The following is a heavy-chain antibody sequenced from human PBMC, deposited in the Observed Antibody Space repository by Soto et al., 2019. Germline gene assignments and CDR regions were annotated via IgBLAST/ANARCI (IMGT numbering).Heavy chain of an antibody. D-gene: IGHD2-15*01. CDR1: GFIFGNYM. CDR3: APHVYCSGGSCHYDAFDI. CDR2: IRDSGDST. Sequence: EVQLLESGGGLVQPGESLRLSCAVFGFIFGNYMMTWVRQAPGKGLEWVSTIRDSGDSTYYADSVKGRFTISRDNFKNTMYLQMDSLGAEDTTVYYCAPHVYCSGGSCHYDAFDIRGQGAMVTVSS. V-gene: IGHV3-23*01. J-gene: IGHJ3*02.